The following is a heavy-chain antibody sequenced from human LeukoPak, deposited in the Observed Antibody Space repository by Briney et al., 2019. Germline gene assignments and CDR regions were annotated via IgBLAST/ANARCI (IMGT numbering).Heavy chain of an antibody. Sequence: SETLSLTCAVYGGSFSGYYWSWIRQPPGKGLEWIGEINHSGSTNYNPSLKSRVTISVDTSKNQFSLKLSSVTAADTAVYYCESYQIAVAGTQRFDYWGQGTLVTVSS. V-gene: IGHV4-34*01. CDR1: GGSFSGYY. CDR2: INHSGST. J-gene: IGHJ4*02. D-gene: IGHD6-19*01. CDR3: ESYQIAVAGTQRFDY.